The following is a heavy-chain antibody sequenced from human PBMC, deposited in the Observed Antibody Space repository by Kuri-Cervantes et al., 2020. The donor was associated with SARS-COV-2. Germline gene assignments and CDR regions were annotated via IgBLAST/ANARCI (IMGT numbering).Heavy chain of an antibody. CDR3: AKDRVGVQDF. J-gene: IGHJ4*02. V-gene: IGHV3-30*18. CDR1: GFNFSRTD. D-gene: IGHD2-21*01. CDR2: ISHDGKNK. Sequence: GESLKISCAASGFNFSRTDMHWVRQAPGKGREWVAVISHDGKNKKCIASGKGRFTISRDNSQNTLYLHMKSLRSEDTAMYYCAKDRVGVQDFWGQGTLVTVSS.